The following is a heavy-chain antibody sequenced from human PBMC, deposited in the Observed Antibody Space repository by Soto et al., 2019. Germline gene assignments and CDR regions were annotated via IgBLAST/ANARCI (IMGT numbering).Heavy chain of an antibody. D-gene: IGHD6-19*01. V-gene: IGHV3-48*02. CDR2: ISDSSSTI. CDR1: GFTFSRYD. CDR3: AREDGSGWVNYFDC. J-gene: IGHJ4*02. Sequence: GGSLRLSCAASGFTFSRYDRNWVRPAPGKGLEWVSYISDSSSTIYYADSVKGRITISRDNAKNSLYLQMNGLRDEDTAVYYCAREDGSGWVNYFDCWGQGTLVTVSS.